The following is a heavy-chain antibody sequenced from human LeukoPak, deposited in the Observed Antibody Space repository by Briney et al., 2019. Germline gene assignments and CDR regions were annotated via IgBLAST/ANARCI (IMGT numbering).Heavy chain of an antibody. CDR1: GFSLNTRGIC. Sequence: SGPALVEPTQTLTLTFTFSGFSLNTRGICVSWLRQPPEKALEWLALIDWDGDKYYSTSLKTRPTVSKGTSKSQVVLITTNMDPVDTATYYCARGDYGDRIFDYWGQGTLVTVSS. CDR3: ARGDYGDRIFDY. CDR2: IDWDGDK. V-gene: IGHV2-70*13. D-gene: IGHD4-17*01. J-gene: IGHJ4*02.